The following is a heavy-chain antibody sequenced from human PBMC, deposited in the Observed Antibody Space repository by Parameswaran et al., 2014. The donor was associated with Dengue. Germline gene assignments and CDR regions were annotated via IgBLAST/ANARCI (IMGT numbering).Heavy chain of an antibody. D-gene: IGHD1-26*01. J-gene: IGHJ6*02. CDR2: ISAYNGNT. V-gene: IGHV1-18*01. CDR3: ARDLRSYLPPYYYGMDV. Sequence: WVRQAPGQGLEWMGWISAYNGNTNYAQKLQGRVTMTTDTSTSTAYMELRSLRSDDTAVYYCARDLRSYLPPYYYGMDVWGQGTTVTVSS.